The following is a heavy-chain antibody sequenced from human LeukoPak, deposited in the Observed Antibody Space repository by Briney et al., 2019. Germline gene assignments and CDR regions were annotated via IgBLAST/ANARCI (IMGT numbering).Heavy chain of an antibody. J-gene: IGHJ4*02. D-gene: IGHD3-22*01. CDR1: GGSISSSSYY. CDR3: ARTYYYDSSGYYHPNPFDY. V-gene: IGHV4-39*01. Sequence: SETLSLTCTVSGGSISSSSYYWGWIRQPPGKGLEWVGSIYYSGSTYYKPSLKSRVTISVDTSKNQFSLKLSSVTAADTAVYYCARTYYYDSSGYYHPNPFDYWGQGTLVTVSS. CDR2: IYYSGST.